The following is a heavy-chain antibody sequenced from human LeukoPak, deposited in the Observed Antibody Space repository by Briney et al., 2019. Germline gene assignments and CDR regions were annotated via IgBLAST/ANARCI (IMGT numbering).Heavy chain of an antibody. J-gene: IGHJ6*03. V-gene: IGHV4-61*02. Sequence: SETLSLTCIVSGASTSSGDYYWSWIRQPAGKGLEWIGRIYTSGSTNYNPSLKSRVTMSVDTSKNQFSLKLSSVTAADTAVYYCARDKRVAVAGTYIYYYYMDVWGNGTTVTISS. CDR1: GASTSSGDYY. D-gene: IGHD6-19*01. CDR2: IYTSGST. CDR3: ARDKRVAVAGTYIYYYYMDV.